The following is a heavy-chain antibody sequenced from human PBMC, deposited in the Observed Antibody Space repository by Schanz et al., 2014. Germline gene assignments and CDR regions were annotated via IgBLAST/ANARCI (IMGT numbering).Heavy chain of an antibody. V-gene: IGHV3-15*05. CDR2: IKSKTEGGTL. Sequence: VQLVESGGGVVQPGGSLRLSCAASGFTFSNAWMTWVRQAPGKGLEWVGRIKSKTEGGTLNYAAPVRGRFTISRDDSKNTLYLQMNSLQTEDTAMYYCTTDKGGGSYYISWGQGTLVTVSS. CDR1: GFTFSNAW. J-gene: IGHJ4*02. D-gene: IGHD1-26*01. CDR3: TTDKGGGSYYIS.